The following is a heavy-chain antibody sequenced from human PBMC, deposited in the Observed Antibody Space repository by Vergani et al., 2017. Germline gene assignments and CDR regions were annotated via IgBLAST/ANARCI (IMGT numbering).Heavy chain of an antibody. D-gene: IGHD2-2*01. CDR2: IDYSGST. CDR3: ARDVGVRAATFDLDY. CDR1: GGSISSGDYY. J-gene: IGHJ4*02. Sequence: QVQLQESGPGLVKPSQTLSLTCTVSGGSISSGDYYWSWIRQPPGKGLEWIGYIDYSGSTYYNPSLKSRVTISVDTFKNQFSLKLSSVTAADTAVYYCARDVGVRAATFDLDYWGQGTLVTVSS. V-gene: IGHV4-30-4*01.